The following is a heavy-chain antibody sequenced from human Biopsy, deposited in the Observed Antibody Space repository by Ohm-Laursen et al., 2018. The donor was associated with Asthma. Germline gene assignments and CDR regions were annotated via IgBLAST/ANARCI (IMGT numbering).Heavy chain of an antibody. Sequence: SVKVSCKTSGYTFIGYHIHWVRQAPGQGLEWMGRINPNSGGTNYAQKFQGRVTMTSDTPISTAYMELSRLRSDDTALYYCARGQRSPGDRWFDPWGQGTLVTVSS. J-gene: IGHJ5*02. V-gene: IGHV1-2*06. CDR2: INPNSGGT. CDR1: GYTFIGYH. D-gene: IGHD7-27*01. CDR3: ARGQRSPGDRWFDP.